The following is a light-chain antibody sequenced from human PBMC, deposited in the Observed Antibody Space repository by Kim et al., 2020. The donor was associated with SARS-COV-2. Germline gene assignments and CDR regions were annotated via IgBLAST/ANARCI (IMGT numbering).Light chain of an antibody. V-gene: IGLV3-1*01. J-gene: IGLJ2*01. CDR2: QDT. CDR3: QAWDSSTVV. CDR1: KLVDKN. Sequence: LTPGQTATISCTGDKLVDKNVCWYQQKPGQSPVVVIYQDTKRSSGIPERFSGSNSGNTATLTIRGTQALDEADYYCQAWDSSTVVFGGGTQLTVL.